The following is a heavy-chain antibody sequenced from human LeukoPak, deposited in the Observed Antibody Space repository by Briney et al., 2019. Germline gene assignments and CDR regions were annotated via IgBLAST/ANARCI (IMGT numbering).Heavy chain of an antibody. D-gene: IGHD6-19*01. J-gene: IGHJ4*02. CDR2: IYYSGST. Sequence: SETLSLTCTVSGGSISSYYWSWIRQPPGKGLEWIGYIYYSGSTNYNPSLKSRVTISVDTSKNQFSLKLSSVTAADTAVYYCARRVRYSSGWDYWGQGTLVTVSS. CDR1: GGSISSYY. CDR3: ARRVRYSSGWDY. V-gene: IGHV4-59*01.